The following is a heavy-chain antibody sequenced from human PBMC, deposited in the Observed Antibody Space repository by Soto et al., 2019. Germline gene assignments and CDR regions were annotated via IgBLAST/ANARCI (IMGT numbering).Heavy chain of an antibody. V-gene: IGHV4-34*01. J-gene: IGHJ4*02. CDR1: CGSLSNYC. CDR3: ASGNAWEVLLKY. CDR2: IYHSGST. Sequence: SETLSRTCAVSCGSLSNYCWSCIRQPPWKGLEWIGEIYHSGSTNYNPSLKSRVTISVDTSKNQFYLKLSSVTAADTAVYYCASGNAWEVLLKYWGQGTLVTVSS. D-gene: IGHD1-26*01.